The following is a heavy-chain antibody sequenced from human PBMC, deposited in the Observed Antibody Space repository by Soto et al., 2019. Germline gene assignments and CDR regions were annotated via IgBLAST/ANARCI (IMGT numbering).Heavy chain of an antibody. J-gene: IGHJ4*02. CDR3: ARGRYGDY. D-gene: IGHD1-1*01. CDR2: ISAHNGNT. Sequence: QVHLVQSGAEGKKPGASVKVSCKGSGYAFTTYGITWVRQAPGQGLEWMGWISAHNGNTNYAQKLRGRVTGTRDTSTSTADMELRGLRSDDTAVYYCARGRYGDYWGQGALVTVSS. V-gene: IGHV1-18*01. CDR1: GYAFTTYG.